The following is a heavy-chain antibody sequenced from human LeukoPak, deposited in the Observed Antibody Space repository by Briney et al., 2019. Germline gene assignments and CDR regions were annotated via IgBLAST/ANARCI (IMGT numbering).Heavy chain of an antibody. CDR1: GFTFSSYA. D-gene: IGHD6-6*01. CDR2: ISYDGSNK. CDR3: ARGGIAARLDY. Sequence: GGSLRLSCAASGFTFSSYAMHWVRQAPGKGLEWVAVISYDGSNKYYADSVKGRFTISRDNSQNTLYLQMNSLRAEDTAVYYCARGGIAARLDYWGQGTLVTVSS. V-gene: IGHV3-30-3*01. J-gene: IGHJ4*02.